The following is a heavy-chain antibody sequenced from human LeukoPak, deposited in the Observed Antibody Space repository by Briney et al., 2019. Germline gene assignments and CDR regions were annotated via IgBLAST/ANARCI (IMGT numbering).Heavy chain of an antibody. CDR3: ARESVVVVPAATKYGMDV. V-gene: IGHV3-48*03. J-gene: IGHJ6*04. Sequence: PGGSLRLSCAASGFTFSSYEMNWVRQAPGTGLEWVSYISSSGSTIYYADSVKGRFTISRDNAKNSLYLQMNSLRAEDTAVYYCARESVVVVPAATKYGMDVWGKGTTVTVSS. D-gene: IGHD2-2*01. CDR1: GFTFSSYE. CDR2: ISSSGSTI.